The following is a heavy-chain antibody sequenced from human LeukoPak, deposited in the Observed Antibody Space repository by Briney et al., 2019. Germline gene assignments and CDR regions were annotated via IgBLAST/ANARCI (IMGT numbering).Heavy chain of an antibody. CDR1: GFTVSSNY. CDR3: ASEGISSGYYDFDY. CDR2: IYSGGST. J-gene: IGHJ4*02. D-gene: IGHD3-22*01. V-gene: IGHV3-66*02. Sequence: PGGSLRLSCAASGFTVSSNYMSWVRQAPGKGLEWVSVIYSGGSTYYADSVKGRFTTSRDNSKNTLYLQMNSLRAEDTAVYYCASEGISSGYYDFDYWGQGTLVTVSS.